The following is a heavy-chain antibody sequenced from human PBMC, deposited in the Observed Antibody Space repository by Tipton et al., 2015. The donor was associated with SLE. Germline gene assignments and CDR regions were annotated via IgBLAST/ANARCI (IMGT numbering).Heavy chain of an antibody. CDR1: GGSISSSNW. Sequence: TLSLTCAVSGGSISSSNWWSWVRQPPGKGLEWIGEIYHSGSTNYNPSLESRVTISVDKSKNQFSLKLSSVTAADTAVYYCARGGIQLWLPFDYWGQGTLVTVSS. V-gene: IGHV4-4*02. CDR3: ARGGIQLWLPFDY. D-gene: IGHD5-18*01. CDR2: IYHSGST. J-gene: IGHJ4*02.